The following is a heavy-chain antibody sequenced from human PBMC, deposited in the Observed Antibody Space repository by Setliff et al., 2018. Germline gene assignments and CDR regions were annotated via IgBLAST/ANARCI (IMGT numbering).Heavy chain of an antibody. V-gene: IGHV3-66*04. J-gene: IGHJ4*02. CDR1: GFTVSNNY. Sequence: GGSLRLSCAAAGFTVSNNYMSWVRQGPGKGLEWVSVIYSCGSTYYADSVKRRSTISRDNAKNSLYLQMNSLRADDTAVYYCARPGRSNYWDSFDYWGQGTLVTVSS. D-gene: IGHD3-10*01. CDR3: ARPGRSNYWDSFDY. CDR2: IYSCGST.